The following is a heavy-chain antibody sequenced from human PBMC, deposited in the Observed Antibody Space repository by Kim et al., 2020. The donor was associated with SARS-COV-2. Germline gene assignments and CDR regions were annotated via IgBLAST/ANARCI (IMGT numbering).Heavy chain of an antibody. J-gene: IGHJ5*02. V-gene: IGHV5-51*01. CDR3: ARRRRAGIAAAGPFDP. Sequence: GESLKISCKGSGYSFTSYWIGWVRQMPGKGLEWMGIIYPGYSDTRYSPSFQGQVTISADKSISTAYLQWSSLKASDTAMYYCARRRRAGIAAAGPFDPWGQGTLVTVSS. D-gene: IGHD6-13*01. CDR1: GYSFTSYW. CDR2: IYPGYSDT.